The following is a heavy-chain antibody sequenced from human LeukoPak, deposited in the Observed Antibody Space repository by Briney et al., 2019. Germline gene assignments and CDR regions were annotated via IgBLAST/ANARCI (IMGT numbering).Heavy chain of an antibody. D-gene: IGHD6-19*01. CDR1: GGSISSSSYY. Sequence: SETLSLTCTVSGGSISSSSYYWGWIRQPPGKGLEWIGSIYYSGSTYYNPSLKSRVTISVDTSKNQFSLKLSSVTAADTAVYYCARVGVEESSGSIFDYWGQGTLVTVSS. V-gene: IGHV4-39*07. CDR2: IYYSGST. CDR3: ARVGVEESSGSIFDY. J-gene: IGHJ4*02.